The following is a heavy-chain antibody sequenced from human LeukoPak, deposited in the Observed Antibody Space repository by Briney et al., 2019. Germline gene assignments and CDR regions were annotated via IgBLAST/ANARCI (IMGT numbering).Heavy chain of an antibody. Sequence: SETLSLTCAVYGGSFSGYYWSWIRQPPGKGLEWIGEINHSGSTNYNPSLKSRVTISVDTSKNQFSLKLSSVTAADTAVYYCARFGRTPTCSSTSCYDVWFDPWGQGTLVTVSS. CDR2: INHSGST. CDR3: ARFGRTPTCSSTSCYDVWFDP. CDR1: GGSFSGYY. J-gene: IGHJ5*02. V-gene: IGHV4-34*01. D-gene: IGHD2-2*01.